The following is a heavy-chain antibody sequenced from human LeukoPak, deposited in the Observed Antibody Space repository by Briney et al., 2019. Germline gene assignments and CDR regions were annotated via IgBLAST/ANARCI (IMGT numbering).Heavy chain of an antibody. D-gene: IGHD4-17*01. CDR1: GGTFSSYA. CDR3: ARTPPYGDYDWYFDL. V-gene: IGHV1-69*13. CDR2: IIPIFGTA. Sequence: GASVKVSCKAFGGTFSSYASSWVRQAPGQGLEWMGGIIPIFGTANYSQKFQGRVTITADESTSTAYMELSSLRSEDTAVYYCARTPPYGDYDWYFDLWGRGTLVTVSS. J-gene: IGHJ2*01.